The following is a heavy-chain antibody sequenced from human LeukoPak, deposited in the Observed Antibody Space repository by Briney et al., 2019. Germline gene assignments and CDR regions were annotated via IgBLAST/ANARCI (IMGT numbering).Heavy chain of an antibody. CDR1: GYTFTTYV. CDR2: ISAYNDNT. CDR3: TRERYSSRELHF. V-gene: IGHV1-18*01. D-gene: IGHD6-13*01. Sequence: ASVKVPCKASGYTFTTYVIAWVRQAPGQGLEWMGWISAYNDNTNYAQKFQGRVSMTTDTSTTTAYMELRSLRSDDTAVYYCTRERYSSRELHFWGQGTLVTVSS. J-gene: IGHJ4*02.